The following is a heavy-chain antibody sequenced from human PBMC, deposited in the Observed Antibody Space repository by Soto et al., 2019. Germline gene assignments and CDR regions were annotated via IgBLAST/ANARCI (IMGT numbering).Heavy chain of an antibody. CDR2: IYWNDDK. V-gene: IGHV2-5*01. J-gene: IGHJ4*02. CDR3: GHSKAYYDDDSGHYYFAH. D-gene: IGHD3-22*01. CDR1: WFSLTTSGVG. Sequence: SGTTRVNPTLTLTMTFTFSWFSLTTSGVGVDLIRQPPGKALEWLALIYWNDDKRYNASLKSRLTITKDTSKNQVVLTMTKMDPVDTATYYCGHSKAYYDDDSGHYYFAHWGQGTRVTVPQ.